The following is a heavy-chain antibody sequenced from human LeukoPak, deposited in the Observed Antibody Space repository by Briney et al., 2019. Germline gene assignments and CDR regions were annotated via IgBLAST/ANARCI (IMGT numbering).Heavy chain of an antibody. CDR2: INQDGSEI. CDR3: AKDTLAYYFDY. V-gene: IGHV3-7*01. CDR1: AFTFSNYW. Sequence: GGSLRLSCAASAFTFSNYWMSWVRQAPGKGLEWVANINQDGSEIYYADSVKGRFTISRDDSKNTVYLQMNSLRAEDTATYYCAKDTLAYYFDYWGQGTLVTVSS. J-gene: IGHJ4*02.